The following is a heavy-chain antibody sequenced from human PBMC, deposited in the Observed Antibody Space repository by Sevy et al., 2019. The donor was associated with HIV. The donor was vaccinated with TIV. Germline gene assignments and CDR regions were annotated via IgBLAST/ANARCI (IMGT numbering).Heavy chain of an antibody. CDR1: GFPFQTYA. D-gene: IGHD3-16*01. Sequence: GGSLRLSCSAFGFPFQTYAMHWVRQAPGKGPEWLGVVSYDGSHQNYSDSGKGRFIISMDNSKNLVFMQMNNVRPNDTAVYSFTKDSLSRTYVQGDIDDWGQGILVTVSS. CDR2: VSYDGSHQ. J-gene: IGHJ4*01. V-gene: IGHV3-30*18. CDR3: TKDSLSRTYVQGDIDD.